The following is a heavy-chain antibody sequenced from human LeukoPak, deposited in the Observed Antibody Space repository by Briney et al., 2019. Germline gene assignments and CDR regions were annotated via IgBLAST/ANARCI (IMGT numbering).Heavy chain of an antibody. CDR3: AKEMVNYVWGSYRHSEALDI. J-gene: IGHJ3*02. CDR1: GFTFSNAW. CDR2: INSDGSST. V-gene: IGHV3-74*01. Sequence: GGSLRLSCAASGFTFSNAWMSWVRQAPGKGLVWVSRINSDGSSTSYADSVKGRFTISRDKSKNTLYLQMNSLRAEDTAVYYCAKEMVNYVWGSYRHSEALDIWGQGTMVTVSS. D-gene: IGHD3-16*02.